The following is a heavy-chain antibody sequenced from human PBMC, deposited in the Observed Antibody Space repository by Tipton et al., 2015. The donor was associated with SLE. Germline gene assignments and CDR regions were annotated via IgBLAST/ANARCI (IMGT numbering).Heavy chain of an antibody. J-gene: IGHJ4*02. Sequence: TLSLTCAVSGGSISSSSYYWGWIRQPPGKGLEWIGSIHYSGNTYYNPSLKSRVTISVDTSKNQFSLRLSSVTTADTAVYYCAAATGNFDSWGQGTLVTVSS. CDR1: GGSISSSSYY. CDR2: IHYSGNT. D-gene: IGHD6-13*01. CDR3: AAATGNFDS. V-gene: IGHV4-39*07.